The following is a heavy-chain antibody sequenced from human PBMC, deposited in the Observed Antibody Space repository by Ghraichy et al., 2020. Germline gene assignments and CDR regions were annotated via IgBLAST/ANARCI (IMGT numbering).Heavy chain of an antibody. CDR2: IRYDGSDL. D-gene: IGHD2-2*01. CDR3: AKDRSSIVVVPAAGTVFDY. Sequence: LSLTCAASGFIFSYYGMHWVRQAPGKGLEWVAFIRYDGSDLYYADSVKGRFTISRESSKNTLYLQMNSLRAEDTAVYYCAKDRSSIVVVPAAGTVFDYWGQGTLVTVSS. V-gene: IGHV3-30*02. J-gene: IGHJ4*02. CDR1: GFIFSYYG.